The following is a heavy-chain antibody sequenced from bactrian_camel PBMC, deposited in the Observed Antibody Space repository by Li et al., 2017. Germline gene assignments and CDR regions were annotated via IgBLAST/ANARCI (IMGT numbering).Heavy chain of an antibody. CDR1: ESTYDRGYC. J-gene: IGHJ4*01. V-gene: IGHV3S55*01. CDR3: AAGWSYGVGTLLRRHYDY. D-gene: IGHD5*01. Sequence: HVQLVESGGGSVQDGGSLSLSCAASESTYDRGYCMAWFRQASGKEREGVAAIGDNESTYYTDSVKGRFTISQDNAKKTTYLQMDHLRTEDTAIYYCAAGWSYGVGTLLRRHYDYWGQGTQVTVS. CDR2: IGDNEST.